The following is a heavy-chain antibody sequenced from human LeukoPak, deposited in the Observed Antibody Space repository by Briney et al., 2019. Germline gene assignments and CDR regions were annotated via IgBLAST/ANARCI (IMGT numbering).Heavy chain of an antibody. J-gene: IGHJ6*02. CDR3: ARDGGVIRFGGQDV. CDR1: GFTLSNYW. CDR2: MNRDGSEK. V-gene: IGHV3-7*01. D-gene: IGHD3-16*01. Sequence: PGGSLRLSCAASGFTLSNYWMSWVRQAPGKGLEWVANMNRDGSEKYYVDSLKGRFTISRDNAKNSLYLQMNSLRDEDTAVYYCARDGGVIRFGGQDVWGQGTTVTVS.